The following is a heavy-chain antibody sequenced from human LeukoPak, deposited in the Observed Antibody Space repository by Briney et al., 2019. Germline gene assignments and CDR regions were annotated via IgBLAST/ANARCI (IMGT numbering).Heavy chain of an antibody. V-gene: IGHV4-39*07. CDR3: AREDSSSWYWFDP. CDR2: IYTSGST. CDR1: GGSITNSNYS. Sequence: SETLSLTCTVSGGSITNSNYSWAWIRQSPWKGLEWIGRIYTSGSTNYNPSLKSRVTMSVDTSKNQFSLKLSSVTAADTAVYYCAREDSSSWYWFDPWGQGTLVTVSS. J-gene: IGHJ5*02. D-gene: IGHD6-13*01.